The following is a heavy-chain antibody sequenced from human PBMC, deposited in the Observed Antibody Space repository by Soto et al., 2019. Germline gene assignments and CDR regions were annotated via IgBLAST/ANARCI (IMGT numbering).Heavy chain of an antibody. V-gene: IGHV3-21*01. Sequence: EVQLVESGGGLVKPGGSLRLSCAASGFTFSSYSMNWVRQAPGKGLEWVSSISSSSGYVYYADSVKGRFTISRDNAKNSLYLQMNSLRAEDTAVYYCARTSSSTSHPIAVAGPYNFDYWGQGTLVTVSS. D-gene: IGHD2-2*01. J-gene: IGHJ4*02. CDR3: ARTSSSTSHPIAVAGPYNFDY. CDR1: GFTFSSYS. CDR2: ISSSSGYV.